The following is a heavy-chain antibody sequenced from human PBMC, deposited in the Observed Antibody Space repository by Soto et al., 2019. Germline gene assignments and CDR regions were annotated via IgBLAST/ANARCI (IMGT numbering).Heavy chain of an antibody. CDR2: ISSSSSTI. D-gene: IGHD3-3*01. CDR3: ARDGLGAFWSGYYYYYYGMDV. J-gene: IGHJ6*02. CDR1: GFTFSSYS. V-gene: IGHV3-48*02. Sequence: GGSLRLSCAASGFTFSSYSMNWVRQAPGKGLEWVSYISSSSSTIYYADSVKGRFTISRDNAKNSLYLQMNSLRDEDTAVYYCARDGLGAFWSGYYYYYYGMDVWGQGTTVTVSS.